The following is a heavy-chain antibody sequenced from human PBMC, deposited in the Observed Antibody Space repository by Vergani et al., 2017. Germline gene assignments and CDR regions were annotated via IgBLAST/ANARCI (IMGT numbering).Heavy chain of an antibody. J-gene: IGHJ3*02. CDR1: GYSFTSYW. Sequence: EVQLVQSGAEVKKPGESLKISCKGSGYSFTSYWIGWVRQMPGKGLEWMGIIYPGDSDTRYSPSFQGQVTISADKSISTAYLQWSSLKASDTAMYYCARRKKGTVTTSNSFDIWGQGTMVTGSS. CDR2: IYPGDSDT. D-gene: IGHD4-17*01. CDR3: ARRKKGTVTTSNSFDI. V-gene: IGHV5-51*03.